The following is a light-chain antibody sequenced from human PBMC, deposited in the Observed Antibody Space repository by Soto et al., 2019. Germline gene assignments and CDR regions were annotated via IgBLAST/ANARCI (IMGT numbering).Light chain of an antibody. CDR2: FAS. Sequence: DIPMNQSPSSLSAFVGERVTITCRASQDIDTYVNWYQFKTGEAPKLLIYFASTLQTGVPYRFSGSGDGSDVTLTIANLQPEDVGIYYCKQRYSVPRLPFGPGTRVNIK. CDR3: KQRYSVPRLP. J-gene: IGKJ1*01. CDR1: QDIDTY. V-gene: IGKV1-39*01.